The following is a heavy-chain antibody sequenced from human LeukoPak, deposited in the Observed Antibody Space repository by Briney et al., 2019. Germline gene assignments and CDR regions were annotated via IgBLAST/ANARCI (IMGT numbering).Heavy chain of an antibody. D-gene: IGHD1-26*01. CDR3: ARSEELLN. Sequence: PGGSLRLSCAASGFTFSSYGMHWVRQAPGKGLEWVAVISYDGSNKYYADSVKGRFTISRDNSKNSLYLQMNSLGAEDTAVYYCARSEELLNWGQGTLVTVSS. V-gene: IGHV3-30*12. CDR2: ISYDGSNK. CDR1: GFTFSSYG. J-gene: IGHJ4*02.